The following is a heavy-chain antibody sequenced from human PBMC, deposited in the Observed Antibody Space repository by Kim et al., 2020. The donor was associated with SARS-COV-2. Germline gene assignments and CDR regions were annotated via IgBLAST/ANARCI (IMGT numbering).Heavy chain of an antibody. CDR1: GFTLTSFG. Sequence: GGSLRLSCAASGFTLTSFGMHWVRQAPGKGLEWVASTWDDVGRKYYADSVKGRFAISRDTSTNTLFLQMNSLRVDDTSVYFCARTTVFRGYFDNWGQGTPVTVSS. J-gene: IGHJ5*02. CDR2: TWDDVGRK. CDR3: ARTTVFRGYFDN. V-gene: IGHV3-33*02. D-gene: IGHD3-3*01.